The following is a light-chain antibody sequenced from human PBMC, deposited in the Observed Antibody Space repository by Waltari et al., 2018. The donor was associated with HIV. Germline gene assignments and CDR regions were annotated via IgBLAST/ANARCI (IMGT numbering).Light chain of an antibody. CDR2: LEGGGSD. J-gene: IGLJ3*02. V-gene: IGLV4-60*02. CDR3: ESWERSTCV. Sequence: QPVLTQSSSASASLGSSVKLTCTLTSVHRRNIIAWHQQQPGKAPRYSMKLEGGGSDNKGSGVPERFSGASCGADRYLTISSLQFEGEADYYCESWERSTCVFGGGSKLTVL. CDR1: SVHRRNI.